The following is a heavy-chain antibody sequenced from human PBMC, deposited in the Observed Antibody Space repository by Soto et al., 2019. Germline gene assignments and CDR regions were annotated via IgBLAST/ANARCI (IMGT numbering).Heavy chain of an antibody. CDR3: ARPSDDSSGYSEAFDY. Sequence: SVKVSCKASGGTFSSYAISWVRQAPGQGLAWMGGIIPIFGTANYAQKYKGRVTITADESTSTAYMELSSLRSEDTAVYYCARPSDDSSGYSEAFDYWGQGTLVTVSS. J-gene: IGHJ4*02. D-gene: IGHD3-22*01. CDR1: GGTFSSYA. CDR2: IIPIFGTA. V-gene: IGHV1-69*13.